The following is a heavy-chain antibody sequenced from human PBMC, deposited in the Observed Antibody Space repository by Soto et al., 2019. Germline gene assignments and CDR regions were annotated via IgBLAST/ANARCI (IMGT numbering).Heavy chain of an antibody. Sequence: FLRLSCAASGFTFSSYAMRWVRQAPGKGLEWFSAICGSGGSTYYADSVKGRFTISRDNSKNTLYLQMNSLRADDTAVYYCAKVYYDSSGYLDYWGQGTLVTVSS. CDR2: ICGSGGST. J-gene: IGHJ4*02. D-gene: IGHD3-22*01. CDR3: AKVYYDSSGYLDY. CDR1: GFTFSSYA. V-gene: IGHV3-23*01.